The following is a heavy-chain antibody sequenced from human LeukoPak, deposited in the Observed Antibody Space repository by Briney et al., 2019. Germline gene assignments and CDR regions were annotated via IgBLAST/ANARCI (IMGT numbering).Heavy chain of an antibody. J-gene: IGHJ4*02. CDR1: GFTFSSYW. CDR3: ARDQSGDYVTPYFDY. Sequence: GGSLRLSCAASGFTFSSYWMSWVRQAPGKGLEWVANIKQDGSEKYYVDSVKGRFTISRDNAKNSLYLQMNSLRAEDTAVYYCARDQSGDYVTPYFDYWGQGTLVTVSS. CDR2: IKQDGSEK. D-gene: IGHD4-17*01. V-gene: IGHV3-7*03.